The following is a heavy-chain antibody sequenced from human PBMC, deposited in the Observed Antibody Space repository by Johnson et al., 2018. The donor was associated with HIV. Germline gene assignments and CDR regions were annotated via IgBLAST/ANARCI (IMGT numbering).Heavy chain of an antibody. D-gene: IGHD1-26*01. CDR2: LWYDGRNK. V-gene: IGHV3-30*04. CDR1: GFSFNNYA. J-gene: IGHJ3*02. CDR3: ARERVGDAFDI. Sequence: AQLVESGGGVVQPGRSLRLSCGASGFSFNNYAMHWVRRAPGKGREGVVVLWYDGRNKYYADSEKGRHTVARENSKNTLYLQMNSLRAEDTARYYCARERVGDAFDIWGQGTMVTVSS.